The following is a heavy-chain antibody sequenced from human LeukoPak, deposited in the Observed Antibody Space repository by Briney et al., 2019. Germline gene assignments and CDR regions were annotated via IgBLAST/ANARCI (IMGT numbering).Heavy chain of an antibody. J-gene: IGHJ4*01. CDR2: ISGSGGST. Sequence: GGSLRLSCAASGFTFSCYAMSWLRPAPGKGLEWVSAISGSGGSTYYADCVKGRFTISRDNTKHTLYLQMNSLRAENTAVYNCVRDGGVSEYDLVDNCGHGTLVTVSS. CDR1: GFTFSCYA. D-gene: IGHD3-3*01. CDR3: VRDGGVSEYDLVDN. V-gene: IGHV3-23*01.